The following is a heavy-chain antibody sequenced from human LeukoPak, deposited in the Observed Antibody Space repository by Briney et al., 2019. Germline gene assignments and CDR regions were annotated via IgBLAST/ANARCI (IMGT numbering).Heavy chain of an antibody. J-gene: IGHJ4*02. V-gene: IGHV3-48*03. CDR3: ARRAVPDY. CDR2: ISFSGSDI. D-gene: IGHD6-19*01. CDR1: GFTFSGFE. Sequence: GGSLRLSCAASGFTFSGFEMNWVRQAPGKGLEWVSYISFSGSDIYYADSVRGRFTISRDNAKNSLYLQMNSLRVEDTAIYSCARRAVPDYWGQGALVTVSS.